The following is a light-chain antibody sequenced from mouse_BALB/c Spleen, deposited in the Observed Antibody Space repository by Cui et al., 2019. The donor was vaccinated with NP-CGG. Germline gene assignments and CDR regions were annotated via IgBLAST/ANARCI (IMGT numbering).Light chain of an antibody. CDR1: TGAVTTNNY. CDR2: GTN. Sequence: QAILTQESALTTSPGETVTLTCRSNTGAVTTNNYANWVQEKPDHLFTGLIGGTNNRAPGVPARFSGSLIGDKAALTITGAQTEDEAIYFCVLWYSNHWVFGGGTKLTVL. J-gene: IGLJ1*01. V-gene: IGLV1*01. CDR3: VLWYSNHWV.